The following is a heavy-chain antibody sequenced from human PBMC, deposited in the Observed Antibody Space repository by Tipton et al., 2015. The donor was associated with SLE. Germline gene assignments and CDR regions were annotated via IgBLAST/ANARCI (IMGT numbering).Heavy chain of an antibody. D-gene: IGHD4-17*01. Sequence: TLSLTCVVSGDAINIGDYWGWFRQPPGKGLEWIGYIYYSGSTNYNPSLKSRVTISVDTSKNQFSLKLSSVTAADTAVYYCTTVTMINVHGDYWGQGTLVTVSS. CDR3: TTVTMINVHGDY. CDR2: IYYSGST. J-gene: IGHJ4*02. CDR1: GDAINIGDY. V-gene: IGHV4-61*08.